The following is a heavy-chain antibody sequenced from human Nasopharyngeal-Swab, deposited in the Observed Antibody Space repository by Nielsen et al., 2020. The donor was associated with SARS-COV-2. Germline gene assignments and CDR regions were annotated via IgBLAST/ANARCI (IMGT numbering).Heavy chain of an antibody. CDR2: IYYSGST. D-gene: IGHD3-22*01. J-gene: IGHJ4*02. CDR1: GFSFSSYY. CDR3: ARESYYDSSGYRRVFDY. Sequence: SETLSLTCTVSGFSFSSYYWSWIRQPPGKGLEWIGYIYYSGSTNYNPSLKSRVTISVDTSKNQFSLKLSSVTAADTAVYYCARESYYDSSGYRRVFDYWGQGTLVTVSS. V-gene: IGHV4-59*01.